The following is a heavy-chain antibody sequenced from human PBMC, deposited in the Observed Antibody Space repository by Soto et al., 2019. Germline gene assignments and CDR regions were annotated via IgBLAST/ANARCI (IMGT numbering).Heavy chain of an antibody. D-gene: IGHD6-13*01. J-gene: IGHJ6*02. CDR3: ARVGAGAAAGTGYYYGMDV. CDR1: GGSISSDDYY. V-gene: IGHV4-30-4*01. CDR2: IYYSGYT. Sequence: QVQLQESGPGLVKASQTLSLTCTVSGGSISSDDYYWSWIRQPPGKGLEWIGYIYYSGYTFDNPSLTRRVTLSVDTSKNQFSLKLTSVTAADTAVYYCARVGAGAAAGTGYYYGMDVWVQGTTVTVSS.